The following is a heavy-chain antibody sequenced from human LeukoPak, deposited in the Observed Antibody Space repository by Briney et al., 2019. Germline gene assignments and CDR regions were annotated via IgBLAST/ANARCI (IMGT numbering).Heavy chain of an antibody. Sequence: ASVKVSCKASGYTFTSYAMNWVRQAPGQGLEWMGWINTNTGNPTYAQGFTGRFVFSLDTSVSTAYLQISSLKAEDTAVYYCARAGLPEQWLVLTYLDYWGQGTLVTVSS. CDR2: INTNTGNP. D-gene: IGHD6-19*01. CDR3: ARAGLPEQWLVLTYLDY. V-gene: IGHV7-4-1*02. CDR1: GYTFTSYA. J-gene: IGHJ4*02.